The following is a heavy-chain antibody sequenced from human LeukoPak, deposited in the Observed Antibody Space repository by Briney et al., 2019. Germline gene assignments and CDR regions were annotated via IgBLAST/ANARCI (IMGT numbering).Heavy chain of an antibody. J-gene: IGHJ4*02. Sequence: GASVKVSCKASGYTFTSYAMHWVRQAPGQRLEWMRWINAGNGNTKYSQKFQGRVTITRDTSASTAYMELSSLRSEDTAVYYCARDQGEYGDYVTFWDYWGQGTLVTVSS. V-gene: IGHV1-3*01. CDR2: INAGNGNT. CDR3: ARDQGEYGDYVTFWDY. CDR1: GYTFTSYA. D-gene: IGHD4-17*01.